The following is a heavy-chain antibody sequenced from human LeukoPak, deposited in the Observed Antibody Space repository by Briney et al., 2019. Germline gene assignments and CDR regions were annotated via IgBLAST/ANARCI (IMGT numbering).Heavy chain of an antibody. CDR3: ARLIFRDGLDY. Sequence: SETLSLTCTVSGGSISSFYWSWIRQPPGQGREWIGYIYYTGSTSYNPSLKSRVTISVDTSKNQFSLKLSSVTAADTAVYYCARLIFRDGLDYWGQGTLVTVSS. V-gene: IGHV4-59*08. J-gene: IGHJ4*02. CDR2: IYYTGST. D-gene: IGHD5-24*01. CDR1: GGSISSFY.